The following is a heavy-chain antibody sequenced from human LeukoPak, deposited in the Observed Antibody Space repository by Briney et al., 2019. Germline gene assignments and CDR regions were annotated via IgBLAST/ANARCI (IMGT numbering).Heavy chain of an antibody. CDR3: ATEDYDILTGYSPFDY. CDR1: EFLFSNSD. V-gene: IGHV3-23*01. CDR2: ITSSGAGT. J-gene: IGHJ4*02. D-gene: IGHD3-9*01. Sequence: GGSLRLSCAASEFLFSNSDMSWVRQAPGKGLEWVSTITSSGAGTYYADSVKGRFTISRDNSKNTLSLQMNSLRAEDTAVYYCATEDYDILTGYSPFDYWGQGTLVTVSS.